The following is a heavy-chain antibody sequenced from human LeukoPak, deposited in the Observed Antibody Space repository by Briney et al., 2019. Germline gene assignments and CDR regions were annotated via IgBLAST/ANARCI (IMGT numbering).Heavy chain of an antibody. D-gene: IGHD1-26*01. J-gene: IGHJ4*02. CDR3: ATSGVGATDFDY. V-gene: IGHV1-24*01. CDR2: FDPEDGET. CDR1: GYTLTELS. Sequence: ASVKVSCKVSGYTLTELSMHWVRQAPGKGLEWMGGFDPEDGETIYAQKFQGRVTMTEDTSTDTAYMELSSLRSEDTAVYYCATSGVGATDFDYWGQGTLVTVSS.